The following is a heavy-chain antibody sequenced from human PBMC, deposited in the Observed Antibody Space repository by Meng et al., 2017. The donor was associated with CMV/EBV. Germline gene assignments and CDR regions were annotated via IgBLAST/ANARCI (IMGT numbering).Heavy chain of an antibody. V-gene: IGHV1-46*01. D-gene: IGHD3-3*01. CDR2: INPSGGST. CDR1: GYSFTSYW. Sequence: GESLKISCKGSGYSFTSYWIGWVRQAPGQGLEWMGIINPSGGSTSYAQKFQGRVTMTRDTSTSTVYMELSSLRSEDTAVYYCARADPRGGTYYDFWSGYLIRGPDYWGQGTLVTVSS. CDR3: ARADPRGGTYYDFWSGYLIRGPDY. J-gene: IGHJ4*02.